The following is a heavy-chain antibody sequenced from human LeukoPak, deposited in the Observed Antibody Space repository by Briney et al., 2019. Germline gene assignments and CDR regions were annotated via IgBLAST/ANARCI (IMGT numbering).Heavy chain of an antibody. CDR3: ARVYGPGFNWFDP. Sequence: ASVKVSCKASGYTFTGYYMHWVRQAPGQGLEWMGWINPNSGGTNYAQKFQGRVTMTRDTSISTAYMELSRLRSDDTAVYYCARVYGPGFNWFDPWGQGTLVTVSS. D-gene: IGHD3-10*01. CDR2: INPNSGGT. CDR1: GYTFTGYY. V-gene: IGHV1-2*02. J-gene: IGHJ5*02.